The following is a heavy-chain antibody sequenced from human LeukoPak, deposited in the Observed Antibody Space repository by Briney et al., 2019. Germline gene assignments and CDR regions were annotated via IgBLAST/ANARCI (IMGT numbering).Heavy chain of an antibody. CDR3: ARGKVHYDSSNPYGMDV. V-gene: IGHV4-34*01. J-gene: IGHJ6*02. CDR1: GGSFSGYY. CDR2: INHNGST. Sequence: SETLSLTCAVYGGSFSGYYWSWIRQPPGKGLEWIGEINHNGSTNYNPSLKSRVTISVDTSKNQFSLKLSSVTAADTAVYYCARGKVHYDSSNPYGMDVWGQGTTVTVSS. D-gene: IGHD3-22*01.